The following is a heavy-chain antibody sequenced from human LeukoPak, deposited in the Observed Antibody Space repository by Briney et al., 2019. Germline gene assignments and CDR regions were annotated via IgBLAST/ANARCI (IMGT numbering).Heavy chain of an antibody. D-gene: IGHD5-18*01. Sequence: PGGSLRLSCAASGFPFSTYGMHWVRQAPGKGLEWVTVISDDARDQYYVDSVEGRFTISRDNLKNTVFLQMTSMRPEDTAVYYCAKDADIYGSQYYFDHWGQGTPVTVSS. CDR2: ISDDARDQ. J-gene: IGHJ4*02. CDR1: GFPFSTYG. CDR3: AKDADIYGSQYYFDH. V-gene: IGHV3-30*18.